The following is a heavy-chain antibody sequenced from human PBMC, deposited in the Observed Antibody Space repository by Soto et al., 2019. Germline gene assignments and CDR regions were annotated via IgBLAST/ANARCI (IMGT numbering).Heavy chain of an antibody. CDR2: ISGSGGST. Sequence: GGSLRLSCAASGFTFSSYAMSWVRQAPGKGLEWVSAISGSGGSTYYADSVKGRFTISRDNSKNTLYLQMNSLRAEDTAVYYCAKEEDSSGYFLYYFDYWGQGTLVTVSS. J-gene: IGHJ4*02. CDR3: AKEEDSSGYFLYYFDY. CDR1: GFTFSSYA. D-gene: IGHD3-22*01. V-gene: IGHV3-23*01.